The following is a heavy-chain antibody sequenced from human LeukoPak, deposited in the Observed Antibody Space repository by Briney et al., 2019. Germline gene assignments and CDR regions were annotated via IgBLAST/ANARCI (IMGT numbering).Heavy chain of an antibody. D-gene: IGHD6-6*01. CDR1: GYTFTGYY. CDR3: ARGSRIAARPSGY. J-gene: IGHJ4*02. CDR2: INPNSGGT. Sequence: ASVKVSCKASGYTFTGYYMHWVRQAPGQGFEWMGRINPNSGGTNYAQKFQGRVTMTRDTSISTAYMELSRLRSDDTAVYYCARGSRIAARPSGYWGQGTLVTVSS. V-gene: IGHV1-2*06.